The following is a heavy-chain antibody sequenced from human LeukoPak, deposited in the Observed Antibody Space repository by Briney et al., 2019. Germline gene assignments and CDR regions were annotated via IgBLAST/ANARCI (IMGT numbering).Heavy chain of an antibody. V-gene: IGHV3-33*01. D-gene: IGHD3-10*01. J-gene: IGHJ1*01. CDR3: ARVSYGSGSYSHFQH. CDR2: IWYDGSNK. Sequence: PGGSLRLSCAASGFTFSSYGMHWVRQAPGKGLEWVAVIWYDGSNKYYADSVKGRFTISRDNSKNTLYLQMNSLRAEDTAVYYCARVSYGSGSYSHFQHWGQGTLVTVSS. CDR1: GFTFSSYG.